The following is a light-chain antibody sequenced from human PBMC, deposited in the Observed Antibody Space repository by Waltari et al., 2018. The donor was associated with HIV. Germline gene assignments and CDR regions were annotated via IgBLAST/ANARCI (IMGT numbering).Light chain of an antibody. J-gene: IGKJ4*01. CDR3: QQYNDWPLT. Sequence: EVVMTQSLATLSVSPGERATLSCRASQGVSTNLAWHQQKPGQAPRLLIYGSSTRATGIPARFSGSGAGTEFTLTISSLQSEDFAVYYCQQYNDWPLTFGGGTKVEIK. CDR1: QGVSTN. CDR2: GSS. V-gene: IGKV3-15*01.